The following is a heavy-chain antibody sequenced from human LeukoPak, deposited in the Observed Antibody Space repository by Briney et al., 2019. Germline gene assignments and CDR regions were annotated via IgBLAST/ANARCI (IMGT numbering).Heavy chain of an antibody. CDR1: GFTFSSYA. D-gene: IGHD3-22*01. J-gene: IGHJ4*02. V-gene: IGHV3-23*01. CDR3: AKRGYDSSAYPDY. CDR2: ISGSGGST. Sequence: GGSLRLSCAASGFTFSSYAMSWVHQAPGKGLEWVSAISGSGGSTYYADSVKGRFTISRDNSKNTLYLQMNSLRAEDTAVYYCAKRGYDSSAYPDYWGQGTLVTVSS.